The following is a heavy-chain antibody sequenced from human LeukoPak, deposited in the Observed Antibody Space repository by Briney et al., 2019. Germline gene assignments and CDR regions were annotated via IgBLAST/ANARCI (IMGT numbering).Heavy chain of an antibody. J-gene: IGHJ4*02. CDR3: ARHAGCSGASCYSGFPDY. D-gene: IGHD2-15*01. Sequence: SETLSLTCTVSGGSISSSYWSWIRQPPGKGLEWIGYIFYSGSTKYNPSLKSRVTISQDTSKNQFSLKLSSVTAADTAVYYCARHAGCSGASCYSGFPDYWGREPWSPSPQ. CDR2: IFYSGST. V-gene: IGHV4-59*08. CDR1: GGSISSSY.